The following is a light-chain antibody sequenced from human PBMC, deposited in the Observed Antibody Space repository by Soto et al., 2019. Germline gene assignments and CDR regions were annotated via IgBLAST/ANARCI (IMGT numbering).Light chain of an antibody. V-gene: IGKV1-5*01. CDR3: QQFRGT. J-gene: IGKJ1*01. Sequence: DIQMTQSPSTLSASVGDRVTITCRASQGISNWLAWYQQKPGKAPKLLIYDASTLDSGVPSRFRGSGSGTEFTLTISSLQPEDVATYYCQQFRGTLGQGTRWIS. CDR1: QGISNW. CDR2: DAS.